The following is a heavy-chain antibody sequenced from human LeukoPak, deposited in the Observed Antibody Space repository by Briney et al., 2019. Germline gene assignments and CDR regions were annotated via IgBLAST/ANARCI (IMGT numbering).Heavy chain of an antibody. CDR3: ARVHDSSGPIGY. CDR2: ISSSSSYI. CDR1: GFTFSSYS. Sequence: GGSLRLSCAASGFTFSSYSMNWVRQAPGKGLEWVSSISSSSSYIYYADSVKGRFTISRDNAKNSLYLQMNSLRAEDTAVYYCARVHDSSGPIGYWGQGTLVTVSS. J-gene: IGHJ4*02. V-gene: IGHV3-21*01. D-gene: IGHD3-22*01.